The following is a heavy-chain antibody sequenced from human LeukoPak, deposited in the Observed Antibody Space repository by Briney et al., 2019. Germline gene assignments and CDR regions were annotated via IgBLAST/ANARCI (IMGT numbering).Heavy chain of an antibody. CDR2: IKQDGSTK. Sequence: TGGSLRLSCAPSGFTFSSFWMSWVRQAPGKGLEWVANIKQDGSTKFYVDSVKGRFTISRDNAKNSVYLQMNSLRAEDTAVYYCATSYDSSGCDWGQGTLVTVSS. V-gene: IGHV3-7*01. CDR1: GFTFSSFW. J-gene: IGHJ4*02. D-gene: IGHD3-22*01. CDR3: ATSYDSSGCD.